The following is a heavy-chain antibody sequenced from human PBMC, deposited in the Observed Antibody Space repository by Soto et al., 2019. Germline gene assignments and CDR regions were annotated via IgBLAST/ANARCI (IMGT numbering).Heavy chain of an antibody. CDR2: INSDGSST. Sequence: GGSLRLSCAASGFTFSSYWMHWVRQAPGKGLVWVSRINSDGSSTSYADSVKGRFTISRDNAKNTLYLQMNSLRAEDTAVYYCARDFRTYYYGSGSYPIPYSYMDVWGKGTTATVSS. D-gene: IGHD3-10*01. CDR1: GFTFSSYW. J-gene: IGHJ6*03. CDR3: ARDFRTYYYGSGSYPIPYSYMDV. V-gene: IGHV3-74*01.